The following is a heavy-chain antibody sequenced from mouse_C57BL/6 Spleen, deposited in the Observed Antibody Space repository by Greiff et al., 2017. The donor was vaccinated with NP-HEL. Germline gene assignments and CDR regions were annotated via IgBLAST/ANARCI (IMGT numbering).Heavy chain of an antibody. V-gene: IGHV1-80*01. CDR3: ARTPNYYGSSHWYFDV. D-gene: IGHD1-1*01. J-gene: IGHJ1*03. CDR1: GYAFSSYW. Sequence: VQLQQSGAELVKPGASVKISCKASGYAFSSYWMNWVKQRPGKGLEWIGQIYPGDGDTNYNGKFKGKATLTADKSSSTAYMQLSSLTSEDSAVYFCARTPNYYGSSHWYFDVWGTGTTVTVSS. CDR2: IYPGDGDT.